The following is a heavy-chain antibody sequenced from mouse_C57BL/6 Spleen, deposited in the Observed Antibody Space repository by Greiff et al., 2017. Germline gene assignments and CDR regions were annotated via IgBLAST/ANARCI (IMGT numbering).Heavy chain of an antibody. CDR3: ARGRYCSSVYDFDY. Sequence: EVKLVESGGGLVKPGGSLKLSCAASGFTFSSYAMSWVRQTPEKRLEWVATISDGGSYTYYPDNVKGRFTISRDNAKNNLYLQMSHLKSEDTAMYYGARGRYCSSVYDFDYWGQGTTLTVSS. CDR1: GFTFSSYA. D-gene: IGHD1-1*01. V-gene: IGHV5-4*03. J-gene: IGHJ2*01. CDR2: ISDGGSYT.